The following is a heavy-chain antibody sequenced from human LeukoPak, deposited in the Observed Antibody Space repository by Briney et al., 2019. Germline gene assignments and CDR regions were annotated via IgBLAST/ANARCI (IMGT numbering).Heavy chain of an antibody. J-gene: IGHJ6*02. CDR1: GGSFSGYY. CDR3: ARGEYDILTGYFLRNYYYYGMDV. D-gene: IGHD3-9*01. Sequence: SETLSLTCAVYGGSFSGYYWSWIRQPPGKGLEWIGYIYYSGSTYYNPSLKSRVTISVDTSKNQFSLKLSSVTAADTAVYYCARGEYDILTGYFLRNYYYYGMDVWGQGTTVTVSS. V-gene: IGHV4-30-4*08. CDR2: IYYSGST.